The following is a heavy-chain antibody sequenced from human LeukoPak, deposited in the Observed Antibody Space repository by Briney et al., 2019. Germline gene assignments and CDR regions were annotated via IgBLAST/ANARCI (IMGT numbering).Heavy chain of an antibody. D-gene: IGHD1-1*01. CDR1: GGTFSSYA. J-gene: IGHJ6*02. Sequence: GASVKVSCKASGGTFSSYAISWVRQAPGQGLEWMGGIIPIFGTANYAQKFQGRVTITADESTSTAYMELSSLRSEDTAVYYCARGSGDDADYYYYYGMDVWGQGTTVTVS. CDR2: IIPIFGTA. CDR3: ARGSGDDADYYYYYGMDV. V-gene: IGHV1-69*13.